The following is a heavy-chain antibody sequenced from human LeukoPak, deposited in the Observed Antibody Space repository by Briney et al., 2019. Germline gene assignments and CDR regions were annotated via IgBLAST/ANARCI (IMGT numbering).Heavy chain of an antibody. J-gene: IGHJ3*02. CDR3: AEYYYDSSGNSGVAFDI. CDR1: GYTFTDYF. V-gene: IGHV1-2*02. D-gene: IGHD3-22*01. Sequence: ASVKVSCKASGYTFTDYFIHWVRQAPGQGLEWMGWINPNIGDASYAQKFQDRVTMTRDTSISTAYMELSRLRSDDTAVYYCAEYYYDSSGNSGVAFDIWGQGTMVTVSS. CDR2: INPNIGDA.